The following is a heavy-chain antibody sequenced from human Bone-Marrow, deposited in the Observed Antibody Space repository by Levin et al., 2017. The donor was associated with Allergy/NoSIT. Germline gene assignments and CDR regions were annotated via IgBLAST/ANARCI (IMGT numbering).Heavy chain of an antibody. D-gene: IGHD3-9*01. J-gene: IGHJ4*02. Sequence: GESLKISCAASGFTFDDYTMHWVRQRPGKGLEWISLISWDGGVTYYADAVKGRFTISRDNRESSLYLQMNSLRTEDTALYYCAKYTSADVLTGYFDKWGQGTLVTVSS. CDR2: ISWDGGVT. V-gene: IGHV3-43*01. CDR3: AKYTSADVLTGYFDK. CDR1: GFTFDDYT.